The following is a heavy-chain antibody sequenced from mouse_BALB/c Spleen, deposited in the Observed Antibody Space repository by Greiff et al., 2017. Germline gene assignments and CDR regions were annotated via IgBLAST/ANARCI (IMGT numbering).Heavy chain of an antibody. D-gene: IGHD1-1*01. J-gene: IGHJ4*01. CDR1: GFTFSDYY. CDR2: ISDGGSYT. Sequence: EVKLMESGGGLVKPGGSLKLSCAASGFTFSDYYMYWVRQTPEKRLEWVATISDGGSYTYYPDSVKGRFTISRDNAKNNLYLQMSSLKSEDTAMYYCARGGYYGSSYPYYYAMDYWGQGTSVTVSS. V-gene: IGHV5-4*02. CDR3: ARGGYYGSSYPYYYAMDY.